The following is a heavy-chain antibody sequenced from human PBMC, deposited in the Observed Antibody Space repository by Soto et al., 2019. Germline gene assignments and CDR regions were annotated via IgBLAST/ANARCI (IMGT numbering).Heavy chain of an antibody. D-gene: IGHD3-9*01. Sequence: QPGGSLRLSCAASGFTFSSYGMHWVRQAPGKGLEWVAVIWYDGSNKYYAETVKGRFTISRDNSKNKLYLKMNSLRAEDTAVYYCAREYYDILTGYYYYYGMDVWGQGTTVTVSS. J-gene: IGHJ6*02. V-gene: IGHV3-33*01. CDR2: IWYDGSNK. CDR1: GFTFSSYG. CDR3: AREYYDILTGYYYYYGMDV.